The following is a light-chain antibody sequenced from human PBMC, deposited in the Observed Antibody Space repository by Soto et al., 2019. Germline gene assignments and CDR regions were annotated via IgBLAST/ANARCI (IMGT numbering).Light chain of an antibody. V-gene: IGKV1-5*03. CDR2: KAS. CDR3: QHYKHYSQST. Sequence: DIQMTQSPSTLSAAVGDRVTINCRASQSISTWLAWYQQKPGKAPKVLVHKASSLENGVLSRFSGTGSETEFTLTISSLQPDDFAPYYCQHYKHYSQSTFGQGTKLEIK. J-gene: IGKJ2*01. CDR1: QSISTW.